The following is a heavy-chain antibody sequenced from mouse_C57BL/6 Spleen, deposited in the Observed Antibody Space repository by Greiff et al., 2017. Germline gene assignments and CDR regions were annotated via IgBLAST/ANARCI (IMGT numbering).Heavy chain of an antibody. J-gene: IGHJ4*01. CDR3: ARAATTVVAPAMDY. CDR2: IDPNSGGT. Sequence: VKLQQPGAELVKPGASVKLSCKASGYTFTSYWMHWVKQRPGRGLEWIGRIDPNSGGTKYNEKFKSKATLTVDKPSSTAYMQLSSLTSEDSAVYYCARAATTVVAPAMDYWGQGTSVTVSS. V-gene: IGHV1-72*01. D-gene: IGHD1-1*01. CDR1: GYTFTSYW.